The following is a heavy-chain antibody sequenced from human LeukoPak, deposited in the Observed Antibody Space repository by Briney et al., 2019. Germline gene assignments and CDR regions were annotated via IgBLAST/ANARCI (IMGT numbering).Heavy chain of an antibody. CDR3: ARVVDCSGGSCYWAYYYYMDV. J-gene: IGHJ6*03. Sequence: PGGSLRLSCAASGFTFSSYTMNWVRQAPGKGLEWVSSISSSSSYIYYADSVKGRFTISRDNARNSLYLEMNSLRAEDTAVYSCARVVDCSGGSCYWAYYYYMDVWGKGTTVTVSS. V-gene: IGHV3-21*01. CDR1: GFTFSSYT. D-gene: IGHD2-15*01. CDR2: ISSSSSYI.